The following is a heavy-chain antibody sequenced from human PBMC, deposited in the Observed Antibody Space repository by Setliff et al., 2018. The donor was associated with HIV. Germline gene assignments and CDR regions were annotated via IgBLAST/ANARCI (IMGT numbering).Heavy chain of an antibody. J-gene: IGHJ4*02. CDR2: FHHSGST. Sequence: SETLSLTCSVSGYSINTAYYWGWIRQSPGKGLEWIGGFHHSGSTHYNPSLKSRVTISGQTSNNQFSLQLTSVTAADTAVYFCARDVARFDYDTGGYYVSHFDYWGQGIQVTVSS. CDR3: ARDVARFDYDTGGYYVSHFDY. V-gene: IGHV4-38-2*02. D-gene: IGHD3-22*01. CDR1: GYSINTAYY.